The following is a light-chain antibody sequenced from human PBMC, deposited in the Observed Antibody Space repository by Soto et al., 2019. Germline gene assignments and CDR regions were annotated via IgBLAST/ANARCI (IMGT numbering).Light chain of an antibody. Sequence: QSVLTQPPSASGSPGQSVTISCTGTKNDIGVYDFVSWYQHHPGKAPRLIIYEVVQRPSGVPDRFSGSKSGNTASLTISGLQAEDEAHYYCCSFTSHRTHVFGTGTKVTVL. CDR1: KNDIGVYDF. J-gene: IGLJ1*01. V-gene: IGLV2-8*01. CDR2: EVV. CDR3: CSFTSHRTHV.